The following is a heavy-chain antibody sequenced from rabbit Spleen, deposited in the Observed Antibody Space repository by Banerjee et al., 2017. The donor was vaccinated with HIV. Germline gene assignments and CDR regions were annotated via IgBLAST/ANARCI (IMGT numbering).Heavy chain of an antibody. CDR1: GFSFSSSDY. CDR2: IAGGSSGFT. V-gene: IGHV1S40*01. D-gene: IGHD8-1*01. CDR3: ARDAGTSFSTYGMDL. J-gene: IGHJ6*01. Sequence: QSLEESGGGLVQPEGSLALTCKASGFSFSSSDYICWVRQAPGKGLEWISCIAGGSSGFTYSATWAKGRFTISKTSSTTVTLQMTSLTAADTATYFCARDAGTSFSTYGMDLWGQGTLVTVS.